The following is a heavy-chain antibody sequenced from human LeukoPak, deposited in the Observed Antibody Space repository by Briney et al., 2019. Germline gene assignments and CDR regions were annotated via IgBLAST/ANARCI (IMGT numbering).Heavy chain of an antibody. Sequence: GSLRLSCAGSWFTFSTYWMHWVRESPGKGVVWGSRINTDGSTTSYADSVKGRFTISRDNAKNTLYLQMNSLTAEDTAVYYCAREDGDAYNFFDYWGQGTLVTVSS. CDR1: WFTFSTYW. D-gene: IGHD5-24*01. J-gene: IGHJ4*02. V-gene: IGHV3-74*01. CDR2: INTDGSTT. CDR3: AREDGDAYNFFDY.